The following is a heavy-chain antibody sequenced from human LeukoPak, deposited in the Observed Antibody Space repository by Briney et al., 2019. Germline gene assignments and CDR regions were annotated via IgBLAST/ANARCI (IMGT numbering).Heavy chain of an antibody. CDR2: IYSGGST. CDR1: GFTVSSNY. V-gene: IGHV3-66*02. J-gene: IGHJ4*02. Sequence: GGSLRLSCAASGFTVSSNYMSWVRQAPGKGLEWVSVIYSGGSTYYADSVKGRFTISRDNSKNTLYLQMNSLRAEDTAVYYYARDLMGCRSTSCYEQFDYWGQGTLVTVSS. CDR3: ARDLMGCRSTSCYEQFDY. D-gene: IGHD2-2*01.